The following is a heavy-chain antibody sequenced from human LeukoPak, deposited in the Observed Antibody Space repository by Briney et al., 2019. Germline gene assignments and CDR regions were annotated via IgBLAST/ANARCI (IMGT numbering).Heavy chain of an antibody. V-gene: IGHV3-11*04. CDR3: AREALTYYDFWSGYSPSAFDI. CDR2: ISSSGSTI. J-gene: IGHJ3*02. Sequence: GGSLRLSCAASGFTFSDYYMSWIRQAPGKGLEWVSYISSSGSTIYYADSVKGRFTISRDNAKNSLYLQMNSLRAEDTAVYYCAREALTYYDFWSGYSPSAFDIWDQGTMVTVSS. CDR1: GFTFSDYY. D-gene: IGHD3-3*01.